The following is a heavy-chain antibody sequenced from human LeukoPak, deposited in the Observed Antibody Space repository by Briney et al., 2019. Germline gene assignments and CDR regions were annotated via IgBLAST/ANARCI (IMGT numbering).Heavy chain of an antibody. J-gene: IGHJ3*02. CDR2: IYYSGST. D-gene: IGHD2-21*01. Sequence: PSETLSLTCTVSGGSISSSSYYWGWIRQPPGKGLEWTGSIYYSGSTYYNPSLKSRVTISVDTSKNQFSLKPSSVTAADTAVYYCARLDIVVVIAITDAFDIWGQGTMVTVSS. CDR1: GGSISSSSYY. V-gene: IGHV4-39*01. CDR3: ARLDIVVVIAITDAFDI.